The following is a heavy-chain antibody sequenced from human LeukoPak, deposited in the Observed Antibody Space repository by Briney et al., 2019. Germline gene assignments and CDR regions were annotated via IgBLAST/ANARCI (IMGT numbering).Heavy chain of an antibody. J-gene: IGHJ5*02. CDR2: INHRGST. Sequence: NPSETLSLTCAVYGGSFSGYYWSWIRQPPGKGLEWIGEINHRGSTNYNPSLKSRVTISVDTSKNQFSLKMRSVTAADTAVFYCARRFCGGDCYTNWFDHWGQGTLVTASS. D-gene: IGHD2-21*02. CDR3: ARRFCGGDCYTNWFDH. CDR1: GGSFSGYY. V-gene: IGHV4-34*01.